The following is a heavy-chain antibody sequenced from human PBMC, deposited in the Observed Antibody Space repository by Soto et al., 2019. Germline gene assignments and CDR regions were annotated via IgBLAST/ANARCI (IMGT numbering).Heavy chain of an antibody. D-gene: IGHD3-10*01. CDR2: IYYSGST. Sequence: SETLSLTCTVSGGSISSSSYYWGWIRQPPGKGLEWIGSIYYSGSTYYNPSLKSRVTISVDTSKNQFSLKLSSVTAADTAVYDCALLKQGWFGELYGIDFWVQGTTVP. V-gene: IGHV4-39*01. J-gene: IGHJ6*02. CDR1: GGSISSSSYY. CDR3: ALLKQGWFGELYGIDF.